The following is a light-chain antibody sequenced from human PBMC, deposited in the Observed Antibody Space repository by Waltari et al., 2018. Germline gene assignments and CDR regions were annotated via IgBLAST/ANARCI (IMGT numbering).Light chain of an antibody. CDR1: SGDIGGSDF. J-gene: IGLJ2*01. CDR3: SSPSTNNVFV. V-gene: IGLV2-14*01. Sequence: QSALTQPASVSASPGQSITISCTATSGDIGGSDFFSWYQHHPGRAPKVLIFDVNHRPSGIPDRFSGSKSGNTASLTISGLQAEDDADYYCSSPSTNNVFVFGGGTKVTVL. CDR2: DVN.